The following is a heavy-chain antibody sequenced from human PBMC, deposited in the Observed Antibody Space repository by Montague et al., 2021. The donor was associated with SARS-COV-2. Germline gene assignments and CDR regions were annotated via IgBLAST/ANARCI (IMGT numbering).Heavy chain of an antibody. D-gene: IGHD3-16*02. V-gene: IGHV4-39*01. Sequence: SETLSLTCSVSGDSIRSSGYYWGWLRQPPGKGLDWIRTVYYSGSTNYNPSLKSRVTMPVDTSKNQFSLELRSVTAADTAVYYCARLGFVELWLNLGWFDPWGQGTLVTVSS. J-gene: IGHJ5*02. CDR2: VYYSGST. CDR3: ARLGFVELWLNLGWFDP. CDR1: GDSIRSSGYY.